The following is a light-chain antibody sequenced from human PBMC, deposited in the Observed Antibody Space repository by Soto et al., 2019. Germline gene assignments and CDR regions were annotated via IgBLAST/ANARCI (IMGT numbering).Light chain of an antibody. V-gene: IGLV2-23*02. J-gene: IGLJ1*01. Sequence: QSALTQPASVSGSPGQSITISCTGTSSDVGNYNLVSWYQQYPGKAPKLMIFGVSERPSGVSNRFSGSKSGNTASLTISGLQAEDEADYYCSSYAGSNNFVFGTGTKVTVL. CDR2: GVS. CDR1: SSDVGNYNL. CDR3: SSYAGSNNFV.